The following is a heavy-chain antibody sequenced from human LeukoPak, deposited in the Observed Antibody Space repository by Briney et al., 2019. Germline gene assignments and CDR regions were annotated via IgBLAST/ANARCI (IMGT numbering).Heavy chain of an antibody. J-gene: IGHJ4*02. CDR1: GGTFSSYA. V-gene: IGHV1-69*01. D-gene: IGHD6-19*01. Sequence: GSSVKVSCKASGGTFSSYAISWVRQAPGQGLEWMGGVIPIFGTANYAQKFQGRVTITADESTSTAYMEPSSLRSEDTAVYYCARDGGAVAGRFDYWGQGTLVTVSS. CDR2: VIPIFGTA. CDR3: ARDGGAVAGRFDY.